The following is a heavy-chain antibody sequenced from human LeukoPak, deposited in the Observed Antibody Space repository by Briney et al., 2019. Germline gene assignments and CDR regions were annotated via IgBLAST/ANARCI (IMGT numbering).Heavy chain of an antibody. CDR3: AKDKSDYGDYSYMDV. CDR1: GFTFSSYG. V-gene: IGHV3-30*02. D-gene: IGHD4-17*01. CDR2: IRYDGSNK. J-gene: IGHJ6*03. Sequence: GGSLRLSCAASGFTFSSYGMHWVRQAPGKGLDWVAFIRYDGSNKYCADSVKGRFTLSRDNSKNTLYLQMNSPRAEDTAVYNCAKDKSDYGDYSYMDVWGKGTTVTVSS.